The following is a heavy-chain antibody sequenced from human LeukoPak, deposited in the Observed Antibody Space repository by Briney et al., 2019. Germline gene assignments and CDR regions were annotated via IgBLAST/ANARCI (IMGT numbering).Heavy chain of an antibody. V-gene: IGHV5-51*01. CDR1: GYSFRDYW. J-gene: IGHJ6*02. CDR3: ASYGLRGCRNGNCYTSFFYNGMDF. CDR2: IFPADSDI. D-gene: IGHD2-2*02. Sequence: GESLKISCKGSGYSFRDYWIGWVRQMPGKDLEWMGIIFPADSDIKYSPSFQGQVTISADESISTAYLQWSSLTASDTAIYYCASYGLRGCRNGNCYTSFFYNGMDFWGQGTAVTASS.